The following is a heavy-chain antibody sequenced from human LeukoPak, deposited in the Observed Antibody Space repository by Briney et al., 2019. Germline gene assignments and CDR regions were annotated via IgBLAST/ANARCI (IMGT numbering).Heavy chain of an antibody. J-gene: IGHJ3*02. V-gene: IGHV3-23*01. Sequence: GGSLRLSCAASGFTFSSYAMSWVRQAAGKGLEWVSAISGSGGSTYYADSVKGRFTISRDNSKNTLYLQMNSLRAEDTAVYYCAKDTGRITIFGVVTGAFDIWGQGTMVTVSS. CDR2: ISGSGGST. CDR3: AKDTGRITIFGVVTGAFDI. D-gene: IGHD3-3*01. CDR1: GFTFSSYA.